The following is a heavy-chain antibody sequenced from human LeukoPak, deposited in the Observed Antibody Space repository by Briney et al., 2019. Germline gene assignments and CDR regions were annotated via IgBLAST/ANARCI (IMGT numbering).Heavy chain of an antibody. Sequence: GGSLRLSCAASGFTFNYAWMSWVRQAPGKGLEWVANIKQDGTEKYYADSVKGRFTISRDNARNSQYLQMNSLRVEDTAVYYCARDPGSYTSYWGQGTLVTVSS. V-gene: IGHV3-7*01. J-gene: IGHJ4*02. CDR3: ARDPGSYTSY. CDR2: IKQDGTEK. CDR1: GFTFNYAW. D-gene: IGHD1-26*01.